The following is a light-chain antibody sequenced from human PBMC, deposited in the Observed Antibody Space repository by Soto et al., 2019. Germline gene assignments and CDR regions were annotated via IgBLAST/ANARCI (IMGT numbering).Light chain of an antibody. Sequence: QSVLTQPASVSGSPGQSITISCTGTSGDIGSYNRVSWYQQHPGKAPKLIIYEVTDRPSGVSNRFSGSKSGNTASLTISGLQAEDEAEYYCSSDVSGYSLGVFGGGTKLTVL. J-gene: IGLJ3*02. CDR1: SGDIGSYNR. CDR3: SSDVSGYSLGV. CDR2: EVT. V-gene: IGLV2-14*01.